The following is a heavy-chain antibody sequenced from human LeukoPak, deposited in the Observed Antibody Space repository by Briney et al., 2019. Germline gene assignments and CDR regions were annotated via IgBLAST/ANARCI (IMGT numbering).Heavy chain of an antibody. V-gene: IGHV4-4*07. J-gene: IGHJ4*02. D-gene: IGHD3-3*01. CDR3: AREITLYLWSGYLDY. CDR1: GGSISSYY. CDR2: IYTSGST. Sequence: SETLSLTRTVSGGSISSYYWSWIRQPAGKGLEWIGRIYTSGSTNYNPSLKSRVTMSVDTSRNQFSLKLSSVTAADTAVYYCAREITLYLWSGYLDYWGQGTLVTVSS.